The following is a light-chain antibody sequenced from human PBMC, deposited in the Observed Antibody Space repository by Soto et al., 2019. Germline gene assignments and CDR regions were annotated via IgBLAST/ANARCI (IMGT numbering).Light chain of an antibody. CDR1: SSEVGNYNL. Sequence: QSVLAQPASVSGSPGQSITISCTGTSSEVGNYNLVSWYQQHPGQAPKLMIFEGSKRPSGVSNRFSGSKSGNTASLTISGLEAEDEADYYCCSYAGPSPVVFGGGTKLTVL. CDR3: CSYAGPSPVV. CDR2: EGS. V-gene: IGLV2-23*01. J-gene: IGLJ3*02.